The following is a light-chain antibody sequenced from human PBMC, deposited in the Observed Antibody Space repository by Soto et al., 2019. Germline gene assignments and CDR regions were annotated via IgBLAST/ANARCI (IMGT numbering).Light chain of an antibody. J-gene: IGKJ1*01. CDR2: DAS. CDR3: QQHNNLPRT. V-gene: IGKV3-11*01. CDR1: QSVSSN. Sequence: EIVLTQSPVTLSLSPGERATLSCRASQSVSSNLAWYQQKPGQAPRLLISDASNRATDIPARFSGSGSGTDFTLTISSLEPEDFAVYYCQQHNNLPRTFGQGTKVEIK.